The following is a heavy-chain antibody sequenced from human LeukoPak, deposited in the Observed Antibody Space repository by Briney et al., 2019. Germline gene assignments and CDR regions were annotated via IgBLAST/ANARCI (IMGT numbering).Heavy chain of an antibody. Sequence: SETLSLTCAVYGGSFSGYYWSWIRQPPGKGLEWIGEINHSGSTNYNPSLKSRVTISVDTSKNQFSLKLSSVTAADTAVYYCARGKYYSYGYFVYWGQGTLVTVSS. CDR2: INHSGST. V-gene: IGHV4-34*01. D-gene: IGHD5-18*01. J-gene: IGHJ4*02. CDR3: ARGKYYSYGYFVY. CDR1: GGSFSGYY.